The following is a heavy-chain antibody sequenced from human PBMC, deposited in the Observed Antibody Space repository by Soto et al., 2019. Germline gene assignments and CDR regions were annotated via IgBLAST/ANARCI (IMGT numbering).Heavy chain of an antibody. CDR3: ARDREGATVFDY. CDR2: INPSGGST. Sequence: ASVKVSCKASGYTFTSYYMHWVRQAPGQGLEWMGIINPSGGSTSYAQKFQGRVTVTRDTSTSTVYMELSSLRSEDTAVYYCARDREGATVFDYWGQGTLVTVSS. V-gene: IGHV1-46*01. D-gene: IGHD1-26*01. CDR1: GYTFTSYY. J-gene: IGHJ4*02.